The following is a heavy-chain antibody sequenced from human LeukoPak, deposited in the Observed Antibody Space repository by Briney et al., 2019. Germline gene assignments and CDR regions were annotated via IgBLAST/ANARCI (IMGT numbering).Heavy chain of an antibody. V-gene: IGHV3-30*18. CDR1: GFTFSSYG. Sequence: GGSLRLSCAASGFTFSSYGMHWVRQAPGKGLEWVAVISYDGSNKYYADSMKGRFTISRDNSKNTLYLQMNSLRAEDTAVYYCAKDGKGYDSSTYFDYWGQGTLVTVSS. J-gene: IGHJ4*02. CDR3: AKDGKGYDSSTYFDY. D-gene: IGHD3-22*01. CDR2: ISYDGSNK.